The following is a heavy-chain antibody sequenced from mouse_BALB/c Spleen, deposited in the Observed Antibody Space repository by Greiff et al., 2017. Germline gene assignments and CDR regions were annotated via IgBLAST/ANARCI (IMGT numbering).Heavy chain of an antibody. CDR2: IDPSDSYT. Sequence: VQLQQPGAELVKPGASVKLSCKASGYTFTSYWMHWVKQRPGQGLEWIGEIDPSDSYTNYNQKFKGKATLTVDKSSSTAYMQLSSLTSEDSAVYYCARSRAGDGFWGQGTTLTVSS. D-gene: IGHD2-3*01. CDR1: GYTFTSYW. CDR3: ARSRAGDGF. J-gene: IGHJ2*01. V-gene: IGHV1-69*02.